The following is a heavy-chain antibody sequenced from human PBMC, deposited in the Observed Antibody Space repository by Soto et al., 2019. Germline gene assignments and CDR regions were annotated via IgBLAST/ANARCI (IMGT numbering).Heavy chain of an antibody. V-gene: IGHV4-59*01. CDR1: GDSISYYY. Sequence: QVQLQESGPGLVKPSETLSLTCTVSGDSISYYYWSWIRQPPGKGLEWIGYVYYDGSTNYNPSLESRVTMSIDTSKNQLSLKLSSVIAADTAVYYCVSYDRQSGRYALDYWGQGTLVTVSS. CDR2: VYYDGST. CDR3: VSYDRQSGRYALDY. J-gene: IGHJ4*02. D-gene: IGHD3-10*01.